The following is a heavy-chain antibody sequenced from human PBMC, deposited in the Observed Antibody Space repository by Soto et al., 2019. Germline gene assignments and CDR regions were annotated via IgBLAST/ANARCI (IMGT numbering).Heavy chain of an antibody. CDR2: IYHSGST. CDR1: GYSISSGYY. D-gene: IGHD1-26*01. Sequence: SETLSLTCAVSGYSISSGYYWGWIRKPPGKGLEWIGSIYHSGSTYYNPSLKSRVTISVDTSKNQFSLKLSSVTAADTAVYYCARHDRVGASRAFDIWGQGTMVTVSS. CDR3: ARHDRVGASRAFDI. J-gene: IGHJ3*02. V-gene: IGHV4-38-2*01.